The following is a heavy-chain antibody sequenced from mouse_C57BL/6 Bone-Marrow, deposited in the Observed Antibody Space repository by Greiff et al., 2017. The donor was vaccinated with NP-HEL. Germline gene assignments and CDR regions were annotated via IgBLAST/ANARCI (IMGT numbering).Heavy chain of an antibody. CDR1: GFTFSSYG. Sequence: EVQGVESGGDLVKPGGSLKLSCAASGFTFSSYGMSWVRQTPDKRLEWVATISSGGSYTYYPDSVKGRFTISRDNAKNTLYLQMSSLKSEDTAMYYCARHGGRPWFAYWGQGTLVTVSA. D-gene: IGHD1-1*02. J-gene: IGHJ3*01. CDR3: ARHGGRPWFAY. CDR2: ISSGGSYT. V-gene: IGHV5-6*01.